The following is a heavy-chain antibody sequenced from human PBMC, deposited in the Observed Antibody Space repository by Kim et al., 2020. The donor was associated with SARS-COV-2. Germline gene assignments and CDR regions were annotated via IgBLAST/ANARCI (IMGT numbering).Heavy chain of an antibody. CDR1: GGSISSSSYY. V-gene: IGHV4-39*01. J-gene: IGHJ4*02. D-gene: IGHD6-13*01. Sequence: SETLSLTCTVSGGSISSSSYYWGWIRQPPGKGLEWIGSIYYSGSTYYNPSLKSRVTISVDTSKNQFSLKLSSVTAADTAVYYCARAQGMAAAGSWGQGTLVTVSS. CDR3: ARAQGMAAAGS. CDR2: IYYSGST.